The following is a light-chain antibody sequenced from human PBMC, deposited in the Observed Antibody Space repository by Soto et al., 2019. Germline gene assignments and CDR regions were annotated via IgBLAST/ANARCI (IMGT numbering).Light chain of an antibody. CDR3: QSYDSDFVV. J-gene: IGLJ2*01. Sequence: NFMLTQPHSVSESPGKTLSISCTRSSGSIANNYVQWYQQRPGSAPTTVIYENNQRLSGVPDRFSGSTDGSSNSASLTISGLQTEDEDDYYCQSYDSDFVVFGGGTK. CDR2: ENN. V-gene: IGLV6-57*04. CDR1: SGSIANNY.